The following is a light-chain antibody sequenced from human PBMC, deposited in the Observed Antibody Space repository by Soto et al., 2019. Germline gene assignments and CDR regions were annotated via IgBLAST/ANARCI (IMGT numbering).Light chain of an antibody. CDR2: DAS. CDR3: QQYKNFWT. V-gene: IGKV1-5*01. CDR1: QSISNS. Sequence: DVQMTQSPSTLSAYVGDRVTITCRASQSISNSLAWYQQKSGKAPKLLIYDASILESGVPSRFSGSGSGTEFTLTVSSLQPDDFATYCCQQYKNFWTFGQGTKVQFK. J-gene: IGKJ1*01.